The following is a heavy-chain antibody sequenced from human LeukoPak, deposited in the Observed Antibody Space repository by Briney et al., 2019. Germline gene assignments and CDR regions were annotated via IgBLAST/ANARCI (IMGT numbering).Heavy chain of an antibody. D-gene: IGHD3-10*01. CDR2: IIPIFGTA. J-gene: IGHJ4*02. Sequence: SVKVSCKASGGTFSSYAISWVRQAPGQGLEWMGGIIPIFGTANYAQKFQGRVTITADESTSTAYMELSSLRSEDTAVYYCARLYYYGSGSYPYYFDYWGQGTLVTVSS. CDR3: ARLYYYGSGSYPYYFDY. V-gene: IGHV1-69*13. CDR1: GGTFSSYA.